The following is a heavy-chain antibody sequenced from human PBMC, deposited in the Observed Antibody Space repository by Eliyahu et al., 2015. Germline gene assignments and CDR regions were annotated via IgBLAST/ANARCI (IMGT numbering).Heavy chain of an antibody. CDR3: TRGFSYYYYAMDV. J-gene: IGHJ6*02. CDR2: IYWDGTK. V-gene: IGHV2-5*02. CDR1: GFSLTTSGVG. Sequence: QITLEESGPALVKPTQTLTLTCTFSGFSLTTSGVGVGWXRQSPGKALEWLALIYWDGTKIHSAXLRSRLAVTKDTSKNEVVLTMTDMDPVDTGTYYCTRGFSYYYYAMDVWGQGTTVTVSS.